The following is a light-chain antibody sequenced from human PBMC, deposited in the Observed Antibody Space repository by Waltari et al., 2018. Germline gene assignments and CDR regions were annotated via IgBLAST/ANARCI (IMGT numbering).Light chain of an antibody. CDR1: SSDIGGYNY. V-gene: IGLV2-11*01. CDR3: SSYAGSNTFDI. J-gene: IGLJ1*01. CDR2: EVS. Sequence: QAALTQPRSVSGSPGQSVTISCTGTSSDIGGYNYVSWYQQHPGTAPKLIIYEVSKRPSGVSDRFSGSKSGNTASLTISGLQAEDEADYYCSSYAGSNTFDIFGAGTRLTVL.